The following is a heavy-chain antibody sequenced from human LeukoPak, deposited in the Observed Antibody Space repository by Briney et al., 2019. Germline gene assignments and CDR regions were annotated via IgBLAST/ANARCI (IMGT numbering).Heavy chain of an antibody. V-gene: IGHV4-39*01. CDR3: ARLSNWVQLWYTIDY. CDR1: GGSLSSRGYY. CDR2: FYYSGST. D-gene: IGHD5-18*01. J-gene: IGHJ4*02. Sequence: SQTLSLTWTVSGGSLSSRGYYWGWIRQPPGKGLEGIGRFYYSGSTYYNPSIKSRVTISVDTSKNQFSLKLSSVTAADTAVYYCARLSNWVQLWYTIDYWGQGTLVTVST.